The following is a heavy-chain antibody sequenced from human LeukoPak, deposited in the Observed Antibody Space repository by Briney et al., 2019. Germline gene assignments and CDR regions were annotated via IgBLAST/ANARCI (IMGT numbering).Heavy chain of an antibody. V-gene: IGHV3-23*01. Sequence: GGALRLSCAASGFTFSNYAMNWVRQVPGKGLEWVSGISGTDGTKYDAESVRGRFTVSRDNSKNTLYLQMSSLRAEDTAIYYCAKDRGFTLRDGGMFDSWGQGTLVTVSS. CDR2: ISGTDGTK. D-gene: IGHD5-24*01. J-gene: IGHJ4*02. CDR3: AKDRGFTLRDGGMFDS. CDR1: GFTFSNYA.